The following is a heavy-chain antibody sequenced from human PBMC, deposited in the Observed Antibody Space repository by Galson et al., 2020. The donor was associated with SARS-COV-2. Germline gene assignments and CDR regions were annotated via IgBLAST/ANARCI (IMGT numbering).Heavy chain of an antibody. V-gene: IGHV3-64*02. D-gene: IGHD6-13*01. CDR3: ARDIATLNPLDNWFDP. CDR2: ISSNGGST. CDR1: GFTFSSYA. J-gene: IGHJ5*02. Sequence: GGSLRLSCAAYGFTFSSYAMHWVRPAPGKGLEYVSVISSNGGSTYYADSVKGRFTISRDNSKNTLYLQMGSLRAEDMAVYYCARDIATLNPLDNWFDPWGQGTLVTVSS.